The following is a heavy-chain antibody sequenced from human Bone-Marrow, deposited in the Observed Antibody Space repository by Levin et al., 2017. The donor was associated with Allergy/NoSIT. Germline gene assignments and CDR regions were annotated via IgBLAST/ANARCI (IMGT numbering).Heavy chain of an antibody. V-gene: IGHV4-30-4*01. J-gene: IGHJ4*02. CDR1: GGSISSDDSY. CDR2: IYYSGDS. D-gene: IGHD3-10*01. Sequence: SETLSLTCTVSGGSISSDDSYWSWIRQTPGKGLEWIGYIYYSGDSYYNPTLKSRVTISVDTSKNQFSLELTSVTAADTAVYYCARTRIGQDYGSGSHDYWGQGTQVTVSS. CDR3: ARTRIGQDYGSGSHDY.